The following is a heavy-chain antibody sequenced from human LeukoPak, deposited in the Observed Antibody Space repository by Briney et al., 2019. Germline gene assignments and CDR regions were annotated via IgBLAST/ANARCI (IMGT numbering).Heavy chain of an antibody. V-gene: IGHV3-64*01. Sequence: GGSLRLSCAASGFTFSSYAMHWVRQAPGKGLEYVSAISSNGGSTYYANSVKGRFTISRDNSKNTLYLQMGSLRAEDMAVYYCARDSAPRVTIFGVVPFDYWGQGTLVTVPS. CDR1: GFTFSSYA. D-gene: IGHD3-3*01. J-gene: IGHJ4*02. CDR3: ARDSAPRVTIFGVVPFDY. CDR2: ISSNGGST.